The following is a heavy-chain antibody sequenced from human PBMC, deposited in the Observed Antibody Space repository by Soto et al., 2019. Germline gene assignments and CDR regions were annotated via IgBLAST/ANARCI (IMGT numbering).Heavy chain of an antibody. CDR3: ARHIAAAGTFFDY. CDR2: IYYSGST. CDR1: GGSISSYY. V-gene: IGHV4-59*08. D-gene: IGHD6-13*01. J-gene: IGHJ4*02. Sequence: SETLSLTCTVSGGSISSYYWSWIRQPPGKGLEWIGYIYYSGSTNYNPSLKSRVTISVDTSKNQLSLKLSSVTAADTAVYYCARHIAAAGTFFDYWGQGTLVTVSS.